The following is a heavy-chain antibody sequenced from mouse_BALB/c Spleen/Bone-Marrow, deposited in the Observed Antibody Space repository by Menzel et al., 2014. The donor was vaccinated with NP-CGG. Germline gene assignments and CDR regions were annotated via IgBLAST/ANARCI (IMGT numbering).Heavy chain of an antibody. V-gene: IGHV5-12*02. CDR2: ISDGGGST. Sequence: DVKLVESGGVLVQPGGSLKLSCATSGFTFSDYYMYWVRQTPEKRLEWVAHISDGGGSTYYPDTVKGRFTISRDNAKNTLYLQMSRLKSEDTAMYYCARQGYYGSSYWFFDVWGAGTTVTVSS. CDR1: GFTFSDYY. J-gene: IGHJ1*01. D-gene: IGHD1-1*01. CDR3: ARQGYYGSSYWFFDV.